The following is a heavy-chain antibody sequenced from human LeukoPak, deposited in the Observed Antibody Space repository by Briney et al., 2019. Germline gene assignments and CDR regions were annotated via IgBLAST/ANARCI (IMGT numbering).Heavy chain of an antibody. CDR2: IIPIFGTA. J-gene: IGHJ2*01. D-gene: IGHD6-13*01. Sequence: ASVTVSCTASGGTFSSYAISWVRQAPGQGLEWMGGIIPIFGTANYAQKFQGRVTITADESTSTAYMELSSLRSEDTAVYYCARDRTSSWYRGGYWYFDLWGRGTLVTVSS. CDR1: GGTFSSYA. V-gene: IGHV1-69*13. CDR3: ARDRTSSWYRGGYWYFDL.